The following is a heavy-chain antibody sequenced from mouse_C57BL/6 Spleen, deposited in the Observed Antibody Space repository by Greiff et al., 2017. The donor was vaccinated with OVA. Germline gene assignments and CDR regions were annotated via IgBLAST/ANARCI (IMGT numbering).Heavy chain of an antibody. D-gene: IGHD4-1*01. CDR1: GYTFTSYW. Sequence: VKLQQPGAELVRPGSSVKLSCKASGYTFTSYWMHWVKQRPIQGLEWIGNIDPSDSETHYNQKFKDKATLTVDKSSSTAYMQLSSLTSEDSAVYYCARGPGTLFAYWGQGTLVTVSA. CDR2: IDPSDSET. CDR3: ARGPGTLFAY. V-gene: IGHV1-52*01. J-gene: IGHJ3*01.